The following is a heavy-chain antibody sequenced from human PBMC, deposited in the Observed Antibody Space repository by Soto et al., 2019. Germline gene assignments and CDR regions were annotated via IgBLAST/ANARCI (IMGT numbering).Heavy chain of an antibody. Sequence: SETLSLTCAVSGGSISSGGYSWSWIRQPPGKGLEWIGYIYHSGSTYYNPSLKSRVTISVDRSKNQFSLKLSSVTAADTAVYYWARGAVMVRGVIITRNWFDPWGQGTLVTVSS. CDR1: GGSISSGGYS. CDR3: ARGAVMVRGVIITRNWFDP. CDR2: IYHSGST. D-gene: IGHD3-10*01. J-gene: IGHJ5*02. V-gene: IGHV4-30-2*01.